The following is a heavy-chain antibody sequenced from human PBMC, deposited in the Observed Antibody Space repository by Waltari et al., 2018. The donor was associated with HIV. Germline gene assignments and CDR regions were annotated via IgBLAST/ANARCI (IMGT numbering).Heavy chain of an antibody. CDR2: INPTSGGT. Sequence: QVQLVQSGAEVKKPGASVKVSCKASGYTFTGYYMHWVRQAPGQGLAWMGRINPTSGGTTYAKRFQGRVTMTRDTSISTAYMELSRLRSDDTAVYYCARDPIAAAGTRWFDPWGQGTLVTVSS. CDR3: ARDPIAAAGTRWFDP. D-gene: IGHD6-13*01. CDR1: GYTFTGYY. J-gene: IGHJ5*02. V-gene: IGHV1-2*06.